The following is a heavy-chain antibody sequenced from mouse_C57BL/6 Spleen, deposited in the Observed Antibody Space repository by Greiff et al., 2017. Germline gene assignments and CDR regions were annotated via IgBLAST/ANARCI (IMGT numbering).Heavy chain of an antibody. V-gene: IGHV5-17*01. J-gene: IGHJ2*01. CDR3: ARHDYDYFDD. D-gene: IGHD2-4*01. CDR2: ISSGSSTI. Sequence: EVKLVESGGGLVKPGGSLKLSCAASGFTFSDYGMHWVRQAPEKGLEWVAYISSGSSTIYYADTVKGRVTISRDNAKNTLFLQMTRLRSEDTAMYYCARHDYDYFDDWGQGTTLTVSS. CDR1: GFTFSDYG.